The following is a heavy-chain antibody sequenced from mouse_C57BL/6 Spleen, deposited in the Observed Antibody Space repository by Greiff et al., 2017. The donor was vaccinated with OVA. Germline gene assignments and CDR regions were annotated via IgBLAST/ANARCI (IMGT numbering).Heavy chain of an antibody. V-gene: IGHV1-15*01. Sequence: VQLQESGAELVRPGASVTLSCKASGYTFTDYEMHWVKQTPVHGLEWIGAIDPETGGTAYNQKFKGKAILTADKSSSTAYMELRSLTSEDSAVYYCTRSLIHDYWGQGTTLTVSS. J-gene: IGHJ2*01. CDR3: TRSLIHDY. CDR1: GYTFTDYE. D-gene: IGHD2-4*01. CDR2: IDPETGGT.